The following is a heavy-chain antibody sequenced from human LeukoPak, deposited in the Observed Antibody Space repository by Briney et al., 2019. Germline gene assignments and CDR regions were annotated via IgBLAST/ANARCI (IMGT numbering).Heavy chain of an antibody. Sequence: GGSLRLSCAASGFTFTSYWMTWFRQAPGKGPEWVASIKLDGSEKYYVGSVKGRFTISRENANNSLYLQMNSLRAEDTAVYFCARYGGSFHAFDIWGQGTMVTVSS. V-gene: IGHV3-7*05. CDR1: GFTFTSYW. CDR2: IKLDGSEK. J-gene: IGHJ3*02. D-gene: IGHD1-26*01. CDR3: ARYGGSFHAFDI.